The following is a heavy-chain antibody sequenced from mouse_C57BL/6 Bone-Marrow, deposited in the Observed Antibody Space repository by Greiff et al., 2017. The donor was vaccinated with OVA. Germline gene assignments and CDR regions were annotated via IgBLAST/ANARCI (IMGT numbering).Heavy chain of an antibody. Sequence: VQLQQSGAELVKPGASVTLSCTASGFNIKDYYMHWVKQRTEQGLEWIGRIDPEDGETKYAPKFKGKATITADTSSNTAYLQLSSLTSEDTAVDYCARGGFITTVVAKEDYWGKGTTRTVSS. J-gene: IGHJ2*01. CDR2: IDPEDGET. CDR1: GFNIKDYY. D-gene: IGHD1-1*01. V-gene: IGHV14-2*01. CDR3: ARGGFITTVVAKEDY.